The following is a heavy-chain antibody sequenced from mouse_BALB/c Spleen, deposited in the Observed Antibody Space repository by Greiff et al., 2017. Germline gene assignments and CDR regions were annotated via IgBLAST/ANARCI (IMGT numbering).Heavy chain of an antibody. V-gene: IGHV2-3*01. CDR2: IWGDGST. D-gene: IGHD2-14*01. CDR3: AKPGVRRDYYAMDY. J-gene: IGHJ4*01. Sequence: VQGVESGPGLVAPSQTLSITCTASGFSLTSYGVSWVRQPPGKGLEWLGVIWGDGSTNYHSALISRLSISKDNSKSQVFLKLNSLQTDDTATYYCAKPGVRRDYYAMDYWGQGTSVTVSA. CDR1: GFSLTSYG.